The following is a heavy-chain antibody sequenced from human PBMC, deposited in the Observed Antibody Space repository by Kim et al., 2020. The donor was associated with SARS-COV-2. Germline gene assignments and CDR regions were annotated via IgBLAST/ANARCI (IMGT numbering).Heavy chain of an antibody. V-gene: IGHV1-18*01. CDR2: ISAYNGNT. D-gene: IGHD6-19*01. CDR1: GYTFTSYG. CDR3: ARVPSRIGSSGWSYLGN. Sequence: ASVKVSCKASGYTFTSYGISWVRQAPGQGLEWMGWISAYNGNTNYAQKLQGRVTMTTDTSTSTAYMELRSLRSDDTAVYYCARVPSRIGSSGWSYLGNWGQGTLVTVSS. J-gene: IGHJ4*02.